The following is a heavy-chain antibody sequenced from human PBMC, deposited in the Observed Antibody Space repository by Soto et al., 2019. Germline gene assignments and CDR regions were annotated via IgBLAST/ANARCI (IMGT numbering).Heavy chain of an antibody. D-gene: IGHD1-26*01. CDR1: GYTFTTYV. V-gene: IGHV1-3*01. Sequence: ASVKVSCKASGYTFTTYVMHWVRQAPGQRLEWMGWINAGNGNTKYSQKFQGRVTMTRDTSASTAYMELRSLRSDDTAVYYCARTVGATYAFDIWGQGTMVTV. J-gene: IGHJ3*02. CDR3: ARTVGATYAFDI. CDR2: INAGNGNT.